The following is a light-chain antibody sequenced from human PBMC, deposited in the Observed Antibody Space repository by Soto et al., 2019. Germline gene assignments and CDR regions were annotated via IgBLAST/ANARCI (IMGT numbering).Light chain of an antibody. CDR3: MQALQNPST. Sequence: DIVMTQSPLSLPVTPGEPASISFRSSQSLLHSNGYNYLHWYLQKPGQSPQLLIYLGSNRASGVPDRFSGSGSGTGFTLEISRVEAEDVGVYYCMQALQNPSTFGQGTKVDIK. CDR1: QSLLHSNGYNY. V-gene: IGKV2-28*01. J-gene: IGKJ1*01. CDR2: LGS.